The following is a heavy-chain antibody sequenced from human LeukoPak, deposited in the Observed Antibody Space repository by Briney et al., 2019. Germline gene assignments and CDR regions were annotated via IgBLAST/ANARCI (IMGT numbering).Heavy chain of an antibody. Sequence: SVKVSCKASGDTFSSYAISWVRQAPGQGLEWMGRIIPILGIANYAQKFQGRVTITADKFTSTAYMELSSLRSEDTAVYYCARAYCSSTSCSSYYGMDVWGQGTTVTVSS. CDR1: GDTFSSYA. CDR3: ARAYCSSTSCSSYYGMDV. V-gene: IGHV1-69*04. J-gene: IGHJ6*02. D-gene: IGHD2-2*01. CDR2: IIPILGIA.